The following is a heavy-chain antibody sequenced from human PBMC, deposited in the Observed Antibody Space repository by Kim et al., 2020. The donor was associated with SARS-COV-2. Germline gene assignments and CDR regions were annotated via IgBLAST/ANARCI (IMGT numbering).Heavy chain of an antibody. CDR1: GFTFSSYS. CDR3: ARGRDIVVVPAAMDY. Sequence: GGSLRLSCAASGFTFSSYSMNWVRQAPGKGLEWVSSISSSSSYIYYADSVKGRFTISRDNAKNSLYLQMNSLRAEDTAVYYCARGRDIVVVPAAMDYWGQGTLVTVSS. V-gene: IGHV3-21*01. J-gene: IGHJ4*02. D-gene: IGHD2-2*01. CDR2: ISSSSSYI.